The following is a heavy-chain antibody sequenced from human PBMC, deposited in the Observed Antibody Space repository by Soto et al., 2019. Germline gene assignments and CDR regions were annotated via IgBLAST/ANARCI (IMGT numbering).Heavy chain of an antibody. CDR3: ARIQSPSSYYAFDI. CDR1: GFSISSGGYY. J-gene: IGHJ3*02. Sequence: SETLSLTCTFSGFSISSGGYYWSWIRQHPGKGLEWIGYIYYSGSTYYNPSLKSRVTISVDTSKNQFSLKLSSVTAADTAVYYCARIQSPSSYYAFDIWGQGTMVTVSS. V-gene: IGHV4-31*03. D-gene: IGHD2-2*01. CDR2: IYYSGST.